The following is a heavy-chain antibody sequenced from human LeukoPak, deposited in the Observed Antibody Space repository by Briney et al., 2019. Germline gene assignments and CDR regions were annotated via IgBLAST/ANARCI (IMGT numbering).Heavy chain of an antibody. CDR2: IYYSGNT. CDR3: ARYSSGWYFGY. CDR1: GGSISGYY. J-gene: IGHJ4*02. D-gene: IGHD6-19*01. V-gene: IGHV4-59*01. Sequence: SETLSPTCTVSGGSISGYYWSWIRQPPGKGLEWIGYIYYSGNTNYNPPLKSRVTISVDTSKNQSSLKLSSVTAADTAVYYCARYSSGWYFGYWGQGTLVTVSS.